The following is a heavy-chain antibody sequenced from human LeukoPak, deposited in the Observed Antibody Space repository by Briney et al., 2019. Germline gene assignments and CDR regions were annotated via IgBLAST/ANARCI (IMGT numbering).Heavy chain of an antibody. V-gene: IGHV4-34*01. J-gene: IGHJ5*02. D-gene: IGHD3-3*01. CDR3: ARYYDFWSGKNCSDP. CDR2: INHSGST. Sequence: SETLSLTCAVYGGSFSGYYWSWIRQPPGKGLEWIGEINHSGSTNYNPSLKSRVTISVDTSKNQFSLKLSSVTAADTAVYYCARYYDFWSGKNCSDPWGQGTRVPVSS. CDR1: GGSFSGYY.